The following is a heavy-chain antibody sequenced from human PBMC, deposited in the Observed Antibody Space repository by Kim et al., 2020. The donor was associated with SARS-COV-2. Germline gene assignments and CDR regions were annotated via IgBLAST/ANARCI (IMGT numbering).Heavy chain of an antibody. V-gene: IGHV4-59*08. D-gene: IGHD6-19*01. Sequence: LKRRVTISVDTSKNQFSLKQSSVTAADTAVYYCARHERVSSGWYIGWFDPWGQGTLVTVSS. CDR3: ARHERVSSGWYIGWFDP. J-gene: IGHJ5*02.